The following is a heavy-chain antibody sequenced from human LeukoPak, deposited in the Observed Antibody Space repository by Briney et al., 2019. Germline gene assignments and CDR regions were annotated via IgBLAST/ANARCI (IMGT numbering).Heavy chain of an antibody. Sequence: GESLKISCKASGYSFTSYWIGWVRQMPGKGLEWMGVIYPGDSDTRYSPSFRGQVIISADKSITTAYLQWSSLEASDTAMYYCARGGVDNRCFDYWGQGSLVTVSS. D-gene: IGHD1-14*01. V-gene: IGHV5-51*01. CDR3: ARGGVDNRCFDY. CDR1: GYSFTSYW. CDR2: IYPGDSDT. J-gene: IGHJ4*02.